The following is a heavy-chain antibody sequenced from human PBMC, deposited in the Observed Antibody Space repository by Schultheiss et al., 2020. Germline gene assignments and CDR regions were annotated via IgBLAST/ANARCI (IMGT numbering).Heavy chain of an antibody. CDR3: ARESDSSSWYGGFDP. D-gene: IGHD6-13*01. J-gene: IGHJ5*02. CDR1: GFTFSSYA. Sequence: GESLKISCAASGFTFSSYAMAWVRQPPGKGLEWVSIISGIGDTTDHADSVKGRFTISRDNSKNTLYLQMNSLRAEDTAVYYCARESDSSSWYGGFDPWGQGTLGTVS. V-gene: IGHV3-23*01. CDR2: ISGIGDTT.